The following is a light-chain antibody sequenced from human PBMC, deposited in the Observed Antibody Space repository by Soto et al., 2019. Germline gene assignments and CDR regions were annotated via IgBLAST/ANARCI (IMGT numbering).Light chain of an antibody. CDR3: QQYGDLPWT. V-gene: IGKV3-20*01. Sequence: THSPGTLFSSPGARAPLSCRASQSVSSNYLAWYQQKPGQAPRLLIYGASSRDTGIPDRFDGSGSGTDFTLTIDSLESEDFAVYFCQQYGDLPWTFGQGTKVDIK. CDR1: QSVSSNY. CDR2: GAS. J-gene: IGKJ1*01.